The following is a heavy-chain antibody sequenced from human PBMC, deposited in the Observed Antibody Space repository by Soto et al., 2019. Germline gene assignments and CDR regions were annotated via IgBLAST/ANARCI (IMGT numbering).Heavy chain of an antibody. V-gene: IGHV4-39*01. CDR3: ACYIAIPFYFFDY. Sequence: SETLSLTCTVSGGSISSSSYYWGWIRQPPGKGLEWIGSIYYSGSTYYNPSLKSRVTISVDTSKNQFSLKLSSVTAADTAVYYFACYIAIPFYFFDYWGQGTLDTVSS. J-gene: IGHJ4*01. D-gene: IGHD2-2*02. CDR1: GGSISSSSYY. CDR2: IYYSGST.